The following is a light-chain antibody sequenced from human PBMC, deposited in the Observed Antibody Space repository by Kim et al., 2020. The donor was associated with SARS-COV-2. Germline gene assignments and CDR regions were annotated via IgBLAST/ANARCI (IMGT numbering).Light chain of an antibody. CDR2: DAS. CDR3: QLRTNWLT. CDR1: QSVSPY. Sequence: EIVLTQSPATLSLSPGERATLSCRASQSVSPYLAWYQQKPGQAPRLLIYDASKRATGIPARFSGSGSGTDFTLTISSLEHDDFAVYYCQLRTNWLTSGGGTKVDIK. J-gene: IGKJ4*01. V-gene: IGKV3-11*01.